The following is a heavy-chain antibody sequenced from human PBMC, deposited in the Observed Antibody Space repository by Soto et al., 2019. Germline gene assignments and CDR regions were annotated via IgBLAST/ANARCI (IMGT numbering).Heavy chain of an antibody. D-gene: IGHD3-22*01. CDR1: GGSISSYY. V-gene: IGHV4-59*01. J-gene: IGHJ5*02. CDR2: IYYSVST. CDR3: ARYWRAYDSSGYSYNWFDP. Sequence: SETLSLTCTVSGGSISSYYWSWIRQPPGKGLEWIGYIYYSVSTNYNPSLKSRVTISVDTSKNQFSLKLSSVTAADTAVYYCARYWRAYDSSGYSYNWFDPWGQGTLVTFSS.